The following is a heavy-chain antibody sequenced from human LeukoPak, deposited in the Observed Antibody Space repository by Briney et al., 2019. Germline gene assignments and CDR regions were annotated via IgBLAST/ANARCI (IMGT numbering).Heavy chain of an antibody. CDR3: ARRRDLYSGSYYPFDY. CDR1: GGTFSSYA. CDR2: IIPIFGTA. Sequence: SVKVSCKASGGTFSSYAISWVRQAPGQGLEWMGGIIPIFGTANYAQKFQGRVTITADESTSTAYMELSSLRSEDTAVYYCARRRDLYSGSYYPFDYWGQGTLVTVSS. V-gene: IGHV1-69*13. D-gene: IGHD1-26*01. J-gene: IGHJ4*02.